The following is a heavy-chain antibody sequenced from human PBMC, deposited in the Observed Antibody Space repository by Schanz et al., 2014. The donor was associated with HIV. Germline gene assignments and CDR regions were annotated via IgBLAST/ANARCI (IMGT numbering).Heavy chain of an antibody. Sequence: EVQLVESGGGLVQPGGSRRLSCAVSGLPFSTSAMSWVRQAPGKGLEWVSDISGSGGSTYYADSVKGRFTISRDNSKNTLYLQMNSLRAEDTAVYFCANTEFPYSSSSDYYYGMDVWGQGTTVTVSS. CDR2: ISGSGGST. V-gene: IGHV3-23*04. J-gene: IGHJ6*02. D-gene: IGHD6-6*01. CDR3: ANTEFPYSSSSDYYYGMDV. CDR1: GLPFSTSA.